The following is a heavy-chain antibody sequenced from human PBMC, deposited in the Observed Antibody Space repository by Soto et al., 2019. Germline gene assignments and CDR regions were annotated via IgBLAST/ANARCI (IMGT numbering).Heavy chain of an antibody. J-gene: IGHJ4*02. V-gene: IGHV1-3*01. D-gene: IGHD3-10*01. CDR1: GYTFTSYA. Sequence: QVQLVQSGAEVKKPGASVKVSCKASGYTFTSYAMHWVRQAPGQRLEWMGWINAGNGNTKYSQKFQGRVTITRDTSASTAYMELSSLRSEDTAVYYCARGRGDYYGSGSYSGFDYWGQGTLVTVSS. CDR3: ARGRGDYYGSGSYSGFDY. CDR2: INAGNGNT.